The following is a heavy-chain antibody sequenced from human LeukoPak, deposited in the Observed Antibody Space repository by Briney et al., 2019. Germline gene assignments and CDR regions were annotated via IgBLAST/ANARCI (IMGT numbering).Heavy chain of an antibody. V-gene: IGHV3-53*01. J-gene: IGHJ4*02. CDR2: IYSGTT. CDR3: ARRRDSGSLQHFDY. CDR1: GFTVSSNS. D-gene: IGHD1-26*01. Sequence: GGSLRLSCTVSGFTVSSNSMSWVRQAPGKGLEWVSFIYSGTTHYSDSVKGRFTISRDNSKNTLYLQMNSLRAEDTAAYYCARRRDSGSLQHFDYWGQGTLVTVSS.